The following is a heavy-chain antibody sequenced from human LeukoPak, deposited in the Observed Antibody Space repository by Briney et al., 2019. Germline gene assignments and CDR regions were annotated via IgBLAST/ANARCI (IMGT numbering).Heavy chain of an antibody. Sequence: GGSLRLSCATSGFVFSNYAMNWVRKAPGKGLEYVSAITGDGSTPYYANSVKGRFTISRDNSRNTLYLQMGSLRSEDMAVYCCARVGFSGYDSWGQGTLVTVSS. V-gene: IGHV3-64*01. CDR3: ARVGFSGYDS. D-gene: IGHD5-12*01. J-gene: IGHJ5*02. CDR2: ITGDGSTP. CDR1: GFVFSNYA.